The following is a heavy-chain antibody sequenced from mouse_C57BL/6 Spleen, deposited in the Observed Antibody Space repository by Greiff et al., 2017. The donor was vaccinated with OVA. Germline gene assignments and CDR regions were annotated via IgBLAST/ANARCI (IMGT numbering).Heavy chain of an antibody. Sequence: DVQLVESEGGLVQPGSSMKLSCTASGFTFSDYYMAWVRQVPEKGLEWVANINYDGSSTYYLDSLKSRFIISRDNAKNILYLQMSSLKSEDTATYYCARNYGNYESFFDVWGTGTTVTVSS. CDR1: GFTFSDYY. V-gene: IGHV5-16*01. J-gene: IGHJ1*03. CDR3: ARNYGNYESFFDV. CDR2: INYDGSST. D-gene: IGHD2-1*01.